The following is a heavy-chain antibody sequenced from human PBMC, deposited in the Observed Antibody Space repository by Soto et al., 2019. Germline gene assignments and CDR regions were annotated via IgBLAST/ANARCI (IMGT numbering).Heavy chain of an antibody. CDR3: ARSEEGEVGATTYGMDV. J-gene: IGHJ6*02. V-gene: IGHV3-33*01. CDR2: IWYDGSNK. D-gene: IGHD1-26*01. Sequence: GGSLRLSCAASGFTFSSYGMHWVRQAPGKGLEWVAVIWYDGSNKYYADSVKGRFTISRDNSKNTLYLQMNSLRAEDTAVYYCARSEEGEVGATTYGMDVWGQGTTVTVSS. CDR1: GFTFSSYG.